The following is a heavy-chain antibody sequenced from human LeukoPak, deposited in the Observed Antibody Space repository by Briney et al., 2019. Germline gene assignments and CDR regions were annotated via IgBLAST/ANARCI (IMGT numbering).Heavy chain of an antibody. Sequence: SETLSLTCAVYGGSFSGYYWSWIRQPPGKGLEWIGEINHSGSTNYNPSLKSRVTISVDTSKNQFSLKLSSVTAAGTAVYYCASRRGGSLTAGDYWGQGTLVTVSS. CDR1: GGSFSGYY. CDR3: ASRRGGSLTAGDY. V-gene: IGHV4-34*01. J-gene: IGHJ4*02. D-gene: IGHD2-15*01. CDR2: INHSGST.